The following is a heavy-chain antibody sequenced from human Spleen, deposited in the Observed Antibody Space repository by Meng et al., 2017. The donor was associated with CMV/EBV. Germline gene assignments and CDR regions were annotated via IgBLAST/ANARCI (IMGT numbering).Heavy chain of an antibody. CDR3: ASDLKTYYQDSSGSSFDY. J-gene: IGHJ4*02. V-gene: IGHV3-21*06. CDR1: GFTFNDYS. D-gene: IGHD3-22*01. CDR2: ISSSSNYL. Sequence: GESLKISCAASGFTFNDYSMNWVRQAPGKGLEFVSSISSSSNYLYYADSVKGRFTISRDNAKNSLYLQMNSLRAEDTAVYYCASDLKTYYQDSSGSSFDYWAREPWSPSPQ.